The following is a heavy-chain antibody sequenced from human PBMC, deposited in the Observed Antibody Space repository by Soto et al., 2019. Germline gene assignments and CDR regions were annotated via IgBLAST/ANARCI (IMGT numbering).Heavy chain of an antibody. J-gene: IGHJ4*02. CDR2: ISAYNGNT. Sequence: ASVKVSCKASGYTFTSYGISRVRQAPGQGLEWMGWISAYNGNTKYAQKLQGRVKMTTDTSTSTAYMELRSLRSDDTAVYYCARHITIFGVVMNYFDYWGQGTLVTVSX. CDR1: GYTFTSYG. V-gene: IGHV1-18*01. CDR3: ARHITIFGVVMNYFDY. D-gene: IGHD3-3*01.